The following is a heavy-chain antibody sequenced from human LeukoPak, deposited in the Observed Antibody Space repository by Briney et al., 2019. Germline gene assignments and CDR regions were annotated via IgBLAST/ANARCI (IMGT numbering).Heavy chain of an antibody. V-gene: IGHV1-8*02. CDR1: GFTFSTSA. Sequence: ASVKVSCKTSGFTFSTSAVQWVRQARGQRLEWMGWMNPNSGNTGYAQKFQGRVTMTRNTSISTAYMELSSLRSEDTAVYYCATQYSSSWFNWFDPWGQGTLVTVSS. CDR3: ATQYSSSWFNWFDP. J-gene: IGHJ5*02. D-gene: IGHD6-13*01. CDR2: MNPNSGNT.